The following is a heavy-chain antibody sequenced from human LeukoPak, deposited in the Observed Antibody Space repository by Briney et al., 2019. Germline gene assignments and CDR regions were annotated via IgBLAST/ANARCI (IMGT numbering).Heavy chain of an antibody. D-gene: IGHD3-22*01. CDR2: INPNSGVT. Sequence: ASVKVSCKASGYTFTGYHIHWVRQAPGQGPEWMGWINPNSGVTNYAQKFQGRVTMTRDTSISTAYMELSRLTSDDTAVYYCAKDRIPRGRMIVVVIEFDYWGQGTLVTVSS. J-gene: IGHJ4*02. V-gene: IGHV1-2*02. CDR1: GYTFTGYH. CDR3: AKDRIPRGRMIVVVIEFDY.